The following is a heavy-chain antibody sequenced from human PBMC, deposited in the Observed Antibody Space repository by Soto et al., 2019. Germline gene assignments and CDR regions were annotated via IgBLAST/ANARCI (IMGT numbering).Heavy chain of an antibody. V-gene: IGHV3-23*01. CDR1: GFTYSSHG. J-gene: IGHJ3*02. CDR3: ARDGQYRTDGFDI. D-gene: IGHD5-12*01. CDR2: LSRGGGST. Sequence: GGSLRLSCAASGFTYSSHGMSWVRQAPGKGLEWIAGLSRGGGSTYYADSVKGRFTISRDNSKNTLDLIMNSLRVEDTALYYCARDGQYRTDGFDIWGQGTMVTVSS.